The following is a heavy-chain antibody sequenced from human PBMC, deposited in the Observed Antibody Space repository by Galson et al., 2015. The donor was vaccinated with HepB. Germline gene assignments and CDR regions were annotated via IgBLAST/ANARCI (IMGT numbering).Heavy chain of an antibody. D-gene: IGHD3-10*01. CDR3: TTDREELLWFGDPTYYFDY. CDR1: GFTFSNAW. CDR2: IKSKTDGGTT. V-gene: IGHV3-15*01. Sequence: SLRLSCAASGFTFSNAWMSWVRQAPGKGLEWVGRIKSKTDGGTTDYAAPVKGRFTISRDDSKNTLYLQMNSLKTEDTAVYYCTTDREELLWFGDPTYYFDYWGQGTLVTVSS. J-gene: IGHJ4*02.